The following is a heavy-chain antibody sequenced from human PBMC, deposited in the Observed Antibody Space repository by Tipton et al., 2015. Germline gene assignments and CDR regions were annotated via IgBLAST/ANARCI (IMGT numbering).Heavy chain of an antibody. V-gene: IGHV1-8*01. Sequence: QSGPEVKKPGASVKVSCKASGYTFTTYYMHWVRQAPGQGLEWMGWMNPNSGNTGYAQKFQGRVTMTRNTSISTANMELSSLRSEDTAVYYCARGWSGDGSSNGFDPWGQGTLVTVSS. CDR1: GYTFTTYY. J-gene: IGHJ5*02. CDR3: ARGWSGDGSSNGFDP. CDR2: MNPNSGNT. D-gene: IGHD5-24*01.